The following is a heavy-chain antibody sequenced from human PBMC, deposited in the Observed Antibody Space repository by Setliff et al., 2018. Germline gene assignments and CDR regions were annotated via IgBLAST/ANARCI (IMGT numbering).Heavy chain of an antibody. CDR1: GGSISSYSYY. CDR3: AKYPSKLPELGIYGRFDY. V-gene: IGHV4-39*07. D-gene: IGHD7-27*01. CDR2: IYYTGIT. J-gene: IGHJ4*02. Sequence: KASETLSLTCNVSGGSISSYSYYWGWIRQPPGKGLEWIGNIYYTGITYYNPSLKSRVTISVDTSKNQFSLKLTSVTAADTAVYYCAKYPSKLPELGIYGRFDYWGQGTPVTVSS.